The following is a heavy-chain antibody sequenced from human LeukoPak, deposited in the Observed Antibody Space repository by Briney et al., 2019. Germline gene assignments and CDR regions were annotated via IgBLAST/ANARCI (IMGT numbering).Heavy chain of an antibody. CDR2: ISGNGSST. V-gene: IGHV3-64*01. J-gene: IGHJ4*02. D-gene: IGHD3-22*01. CDR3: ARGSRGYHDY. CDR1: GFTFSSYA. Sequence: GGSLRLSCAASGFTFSSYAMRWVRQAPGKGLEYVSAISGNGSSTYYANSVKGRFTISRDNSKNTLYLQMGSLRAEDMAVYYCARGSRGYHDYWGQGALVTVSS.